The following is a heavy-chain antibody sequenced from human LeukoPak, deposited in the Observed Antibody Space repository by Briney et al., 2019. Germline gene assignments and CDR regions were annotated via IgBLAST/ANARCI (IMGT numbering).Heavy chain of an antibody. CDR3: NQIDY. J-gene: IGHJ4*02. CDR1: GFTFSNYG. CDR2: IWYDGNNK. Sequence: PGGSLRLSCAASGFTFSNYGMHWVRQAPGKGLEWVALIWYDGNNKYYADSVKGRFTISRDNSKNTLYLQMNSLRPEDTALYYCNQIDYWGQGTLVTVSS. V-gene: IGHV3-30*02.